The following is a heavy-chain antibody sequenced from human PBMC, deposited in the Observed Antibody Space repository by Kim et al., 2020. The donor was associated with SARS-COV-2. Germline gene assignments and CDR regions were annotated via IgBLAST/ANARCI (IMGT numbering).Heavy chain of an antibody. V-gene: IGHV3-23*01. J-gene: IGHJ6*02. CDR2: MSGSGGST. Sequence: GGSLRLSCAASGFTFSSYAMSWVCQAPGKGLEWVSGMSGSGGSTYYADSVKGRFPISRDNSNNTLYLQMNSLRAEDTAVYYCVKEGMVNYGMDVWGQGTTVTVAS. CDR1: GFTFSSYA. CDR3: VKEGMVNYGMDV. D-gene: IGHD3-3*01.